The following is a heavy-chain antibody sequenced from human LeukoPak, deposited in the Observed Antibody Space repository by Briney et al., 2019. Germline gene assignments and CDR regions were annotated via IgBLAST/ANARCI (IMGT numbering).Heavy chain of an antibody. CDR3: AKKPRQWLVLVYFDY. CDR1: GFTFSSYA. Sequence: GGSLRLSCAASGFTFSSYAMSWVRQAPGKGLEWVSVMSDSGDSTYYADSVKGRFTISRDNSKYTLYLQMNSLRAEDTAVYYCAKKPRQWLVLVYFDYWGQGTLVTVSS. V-gene: IGHV3-23*01. CDR2: MSDSGDST. D-gene: IGHD6-19*01. J-gene: IGHJ4*02.